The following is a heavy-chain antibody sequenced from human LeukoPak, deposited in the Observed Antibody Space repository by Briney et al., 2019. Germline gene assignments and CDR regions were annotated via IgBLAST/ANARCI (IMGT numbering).Heavy chain of an antibody. CDR1: GFSFSGHW. CDR3: VGTIASRGSEY. V-gene: IGHV3-74*01. Sequence: GGSLRLSCAASGFSFSGHWMHWARQLPGKGLVWVSRLPPDELGIIYADSVKGRFTVSRDNAKNTVYLQMNNLRVDDTAMYYCVGTIASRGSEYWGQGALVTVSS. CDR2: LPPDELGI. D-gene: IGHD6-6*01. J-gene: IGHJ4*02.